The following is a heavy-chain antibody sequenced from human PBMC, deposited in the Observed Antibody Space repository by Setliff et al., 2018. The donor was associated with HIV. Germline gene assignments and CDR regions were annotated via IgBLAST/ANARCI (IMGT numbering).Heavy chain of an antibody. CDR1: GFTFSNAW. Sequence: GGSLRLSCAASGFTFSNAWLSWVRQAPGKGLEWVSAISGSGGSAYYADSVKGRFTISRDNSKNTLFLQVNSLRAGDTALYYCAKGFYYDSGDGRVRAFDIWGQGTMVTVSS. J-gene: IGHJ3*02. V-gene: IGHV3-23*01. D-gene: IGHD3-22*01. CDR3: AKGFYYDSGDGRVRAFDI. CDR2: ISGSGGSA.